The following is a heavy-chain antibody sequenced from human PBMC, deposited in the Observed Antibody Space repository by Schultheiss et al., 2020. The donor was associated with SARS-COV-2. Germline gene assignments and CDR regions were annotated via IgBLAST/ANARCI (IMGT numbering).Heavy chain of an antibody. Sequence: SETLSLTCAVFGGSISSDNWWSWVRQPPGKGLEWIGEINHSGSTNYNPSLKSRVTISVDTSKNQFSLKLSSVTAADTAVYYCARDPGTPNWFDPWGQGTLVTVSS. CDR3: ARDPGTPNWFDP. V-gene: IGHV4-4*02. J-gene: IGHJ5*02. CDR2: INHSGST. CDR1: GGSISSDNW. D-gene: IGHD1-26*01.